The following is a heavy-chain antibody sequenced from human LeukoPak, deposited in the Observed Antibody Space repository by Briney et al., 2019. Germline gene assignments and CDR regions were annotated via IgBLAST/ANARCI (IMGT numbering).Heavy chain of an antibody. V-gene: IGHV1-2*02. D-gene: IGHD4-17*01. Sequence: ASVKVSCKASGYTFTGYYMHWVRQAPGQGLEWMGWINPNSGGTNHAQKFQGRVTMTRDTSITTAYMELSSLRSGDTAVYYCVRIYYGPDYWGQGTLVTVSS. CDR3: VRIYYGPDY. J-gene: IGHJ4*02. CDR2: INPNSGGT. CDR1: GYTFTGYY.